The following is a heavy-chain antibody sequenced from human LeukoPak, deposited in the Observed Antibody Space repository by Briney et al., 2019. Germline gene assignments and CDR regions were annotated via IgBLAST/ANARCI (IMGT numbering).Heavy chain of an antibody. V-gene: IGHV4-59*08. CDR2: VYQTGDT. Sequence: SETLSLTCIVSGGSMNNYYWSWFRQPPGKGLEWIAYVYQTGDTRYNPALKSRVSTSLDMSKNQYSLKVSAVTATDTAVYYCARHPFRAPCDYWGQGSLVTVSS. CDR1: GGSMNNYY. CDR3: ARHPFRAPCDY. J-gene: IGHJ4*02.